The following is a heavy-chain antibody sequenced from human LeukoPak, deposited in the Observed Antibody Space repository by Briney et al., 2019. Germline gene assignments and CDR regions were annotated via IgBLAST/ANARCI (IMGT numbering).Heavy chain of an antibody. Sequence: GGSLRLSCTASGFTFSSYSMNWVRQAPGKGLEWVSSISSSSSTIYYADSVKGRFTISRDNAKNSLYLQMNSLRDEDTAVYYCAREGQPHLYYYGMDVWGQGTTVTVSS. D-gene: IGHD6-13*01. CDR3: AREGQPHLYYYGMDV. V-gene: IGHV3-48*02. J-gene: IGHJ6*02. CDR2: ISSSSSTI. CDR1: GFTFSSYS.